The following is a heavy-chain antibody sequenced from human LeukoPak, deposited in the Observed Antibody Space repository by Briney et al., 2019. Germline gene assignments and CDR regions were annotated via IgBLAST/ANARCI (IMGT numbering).Heavy chain of an antibody. CDR1: GFTFDDYA. Sequence: GGSLRLSCAASGFTFDDYAMHWVRQAPGKGLEWVSGISWNSGSIGYADSVKGRFTISRDNAKNSLYLQMNSLRAEDTALYYCAEQGCSSTSCYSESDYLDYWGQGTLVTVSS. CDR2: ISWNSGSI. V-gene: IGHV3-9*01. D-gene: IGHD2-2*01. J-gene: IGHJ4*02. CDR3: AEQGCSSTSCYSESDYLDY.